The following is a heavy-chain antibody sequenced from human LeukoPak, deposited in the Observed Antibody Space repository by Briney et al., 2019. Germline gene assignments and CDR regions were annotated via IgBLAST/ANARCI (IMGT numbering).Heavy chain of an antibody. V-gene: IGHV3-21*01. J-gene: IGHJ4*02. CDR2: ISSTSSYI. CDR1: GFTFNTYS. Sequence: GGSLRLSCAASGFTFNTYSMGWVRQAPGKGLEWVSSISSTSSYIYYADSVKGRFTISRDNAKSSLYLQMNSLRAEDTAVYYCARDAGITGTTDLDCWGQGTLVTVSS. CDR3: ARDAGITGTTDLDC. D-gene: IGHD1-7*01.